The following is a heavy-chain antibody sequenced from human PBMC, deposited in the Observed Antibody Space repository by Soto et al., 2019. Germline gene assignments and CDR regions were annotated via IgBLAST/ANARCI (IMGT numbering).Heavy chain of an antibody. J-gene: IGHJ4*02. CDR3: AKGPSSGWYYFDY. CDR2: ISGGGDTT. D-gene: IGHD6-19*01. V-gene: IGHV3-23*01. Sequence: GGSLRLSCAGSGFTFNNYAMTWVRQAPGKGPEWVSAISGGGDTTYYADSVKGRFTISRDNSKNTLYLQMNSLRCEDTAIYYCAKGPSSGWYYFDYWGEGTLVTVSS. CDR1: GFTFNNYA.